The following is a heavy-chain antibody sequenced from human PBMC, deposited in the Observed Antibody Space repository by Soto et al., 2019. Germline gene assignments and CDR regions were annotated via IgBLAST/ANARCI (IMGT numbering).Heavy chain of an antibody. Sequence: GPPVKVSCKASGFTFTSSAVQWVRQARGQRIEWIGWIVVGRNNTNYAQKFQERVTITRDMSTSTAYMELCSLRSEDTAVYYCAADGPYYYGSGSYLPSYYYYGMDVWGQGTTVTVS. V-gene: IGHV1-58*01. D-gene: IGHD3-10*01. CDR1: GFTFTSSA. CDR2: IVVGRNNT. CDR3: AADGPYYYGSGSYLPSYYYYGMDV. J-gene: IGHJ6*02.